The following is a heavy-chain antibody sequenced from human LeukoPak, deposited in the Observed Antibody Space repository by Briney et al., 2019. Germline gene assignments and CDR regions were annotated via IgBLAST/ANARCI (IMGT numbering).Heavy chain of an antibody. CDR1: GFTFSSYA. Sequence: PGRSLRLSCAASGFTFSSYAMHWVRQAPGKGLEWVAVISYDGSNKYYADSVKGRFTISRDNSKNTLYLQMNSLRAEDTAVYYCARDLYDILTGSGDGDYWGQGTLVTVSS. CDR2: ISYDGSNK. V-gene: IGHV3-30-3*01. CDR3: ARDLYDILTGSGDGDY. J-gene: IGHJ4*02. D-gene: IGHD3-9*01.